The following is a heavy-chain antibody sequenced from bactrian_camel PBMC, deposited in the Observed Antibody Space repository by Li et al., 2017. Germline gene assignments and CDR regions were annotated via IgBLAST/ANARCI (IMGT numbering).Heavy chain of an antibody. CDR3: KTKAWCRTVSADY. Sequence: VQLVESGGGSVQAGGSLRLACAASGYTYNNHCMGWFRQATGKQREWVSSIAADGRTTYPDSVKGRFSISKSNDDLTLYLQMNSLKPEDTAMYYCKTKAWCRTVSADYWGQGTQVTVS. CDR2: IAADGRT. J-gene: IGHJ4*01. V-gene: IGHV3S53*01. CDR1: GYTYNNHC. D-gene: IGHD7*01.